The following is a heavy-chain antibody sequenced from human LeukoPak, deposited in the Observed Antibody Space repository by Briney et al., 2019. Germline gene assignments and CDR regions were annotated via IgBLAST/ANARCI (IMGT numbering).Heavy chain of an antibody. D-gene: IGHD5-18*01. Sequence: GGSLRLSCAASGFTLSDHFMSWVRQAPGKGPEWISCITSSGSTIYYADSVKGRFTISRDNAKNSLYLQMNSLRAEDTAVYYCARDSWIQLWSAFDIWGQGTMVTVSS. V-gene: IGHV3-11*04. CDR1: GFTLSDHF. J-gene: IGHJ3*02. CDR3: ARDSWIQLWSAFDI. CDR2: ITSSGSTI.